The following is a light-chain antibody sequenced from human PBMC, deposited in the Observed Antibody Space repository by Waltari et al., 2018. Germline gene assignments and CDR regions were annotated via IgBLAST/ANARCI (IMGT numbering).Light chain of an antibody. V-gene: IGLV1-44*01. CDR2: LND. J-gene: IGLJ3*02. CDR1: SSNIGRNP. Sequence: QSVLTQPPSASGTPGQRVTITCSGGSSNIGRNPVQWYQHLPGTAPKLLIYLNDQRPSGVPDRFSGSKSGTSASLAISGLQSEDEVDYFCATWDENINGPLFGGGTKVTVL. CDR3: ATWDENINGPL.